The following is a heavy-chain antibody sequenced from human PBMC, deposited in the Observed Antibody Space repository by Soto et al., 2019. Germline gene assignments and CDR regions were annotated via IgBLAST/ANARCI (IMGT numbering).Heavy chain of an antibody. CDR3: ANGELRYFDWLITHLDY. J-gene: IGHJ4*02. CDR2: IYYSGST. V-gene: IGHV4-39*01. D-gene: IGHD3-9*01. Sequence: SETLSLTCTVSGGSISSSSYYWGWIRQPPGKGLEWIGSIYYSGSTYYNPSLKSRVTISVDTSKNQFSLKLSSVTAADTAVYYCANGELRYFDWLITHLDYWGQGTLVTVSS. CDR1: GGSISSSSYY.